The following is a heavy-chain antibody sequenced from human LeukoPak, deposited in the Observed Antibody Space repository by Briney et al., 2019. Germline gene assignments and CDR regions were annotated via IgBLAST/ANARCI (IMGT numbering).Heavy chain of an antibody. CDR2: IYYSGST. CDR3: AREGFGEFLYYFDY. D-gene: IGHD3-10*01. CDR1: GFTVSSNY. J-gene: IGHJ4*02. V-gene: IGHV4-39*07. Sequence: GSLRLSCAASGFTVSSNYMSWIRQPPGKGLEWIGSIYYSGSTYYNPSLKSRVTISVDTSKNQFSLKLSSVTAADTAVYYCAREGFGEFLYYFDYWGQGTLVTVSS.